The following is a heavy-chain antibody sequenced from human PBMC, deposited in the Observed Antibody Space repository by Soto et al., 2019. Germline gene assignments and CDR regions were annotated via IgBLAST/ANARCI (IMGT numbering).Heavy chain of an antibody. CDR3: ARGVSSNWFDP. J-gene: IGHJ5*02. CDR2: ISSSSSTI. D-gene: IGHD3-16*01. CDR1: GFTFSSYS. Sequence: GGSLRLSCAASGFTFSSYSMNWVRQAPGKGLEWVSYISSSSSTIYYADSVKGRFTISRDNAKNSLCLQMNSLRAEDTAVYYCARGVSSNWFDPWGQGTLVTVSS. V-gene: IGHV3-48*01.